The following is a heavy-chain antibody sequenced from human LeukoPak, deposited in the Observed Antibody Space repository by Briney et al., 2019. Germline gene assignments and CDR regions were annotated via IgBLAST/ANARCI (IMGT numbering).Heavy chain of an antibody. J-gene: IGHJ4*02. V-gene: IGHV3-33*01. D-gene: IGHD3-9*01. Sequence: GGSLRLSCAASGFTFISYGMHWVRQAPCKGLEWVAVIWYDGSNKYYADSVKGRFTISRDNSKSTLYLQMNSLRAEDTAVYYCARSHYDILTGTESYFDYWGQGTLVTVSS. CDR2: IWYDGSNK. CDR3: ARSHYDILTGTESYFDY. CDR1: GFTFISYG.